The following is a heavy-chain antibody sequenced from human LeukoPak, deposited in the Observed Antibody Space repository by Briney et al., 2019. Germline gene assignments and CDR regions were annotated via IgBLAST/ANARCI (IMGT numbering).Heavy chain of an antibody. CDR2: ISSSSSYI. V-gene: IGHV3-21*01. Sequence: GGSLRLSCAASGFTFSSYGMNWVRQAPGKGLEWVSSISSSSSYIYYADSVKGRFTISRDNAKNSLYLQMNSLRAEDTAVYYCARYSSSSGYYYGMDVWGQGTTVTVYS. D-gene: IGHD6-6*01. CDR1: GFTFSSYG. J-gene: IGHJ6*02. CDR3: ARYSSSSGYYYGMDV.